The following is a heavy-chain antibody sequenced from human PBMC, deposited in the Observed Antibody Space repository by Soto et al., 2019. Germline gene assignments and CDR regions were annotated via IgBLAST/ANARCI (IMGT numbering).Heavy chain of an antibody. CDR3: ARRVGATPPIN. CDR1: GSSVSSASYH. Sequence: SETLSLTCTVSGSSVSSASYHWVWIRQPPGKGLQWIGNIYYTGSTNYNPSLKSRVTISVDTSKNQFSLKLNSVTAADTAVHYCARRVGATPPINWGQGTLVTVSS. CDR2: IYYTGST. D-gene: IGHD1-26*01. V-gene: IGHV4-61*01. J-gene: IGHJ4*02.